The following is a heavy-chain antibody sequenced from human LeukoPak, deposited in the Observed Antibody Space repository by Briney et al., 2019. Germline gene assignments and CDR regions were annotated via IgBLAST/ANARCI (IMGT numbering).Heavy chain of an antibody. Sequence: SVKVSCKASGGTFSSYAISWVRQAPGQGLEWVGGIIPIFGTANYAQKFQGRVTITADESTSTAYMELSSLRSEDTAVYYCARDLTGMATPNWFDPWGQGTLVTVSS. CDR1: GGTFSSYA. CDR3: ARDLTGMATPNWFDP. D-gene: IGHD5-24*01. CDR2: IIPIFGTA. J-gene: IGHJ5*02. V-gene: IGHV1-69*13.